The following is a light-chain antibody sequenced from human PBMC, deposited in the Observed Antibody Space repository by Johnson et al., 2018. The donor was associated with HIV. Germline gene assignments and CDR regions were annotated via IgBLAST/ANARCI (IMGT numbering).Light chain of an antibody. CDR2: ETY. V-gene: IGLV1-51*02. Sequence: QSVLTQPPSVSAAPGQKVTISCSGSSSNIGNNYVSWFQQLPGTAPKLLIYETYKRPSGIPDRFSGSKSGTSATLGITGLQTGDEADYYCATWDSSLTTGGVFGSGTKVTVL. CDR1: SSNIGNNY. CDR3: ATWDSSLTTGGV. J-gene: IGLJ1*01.